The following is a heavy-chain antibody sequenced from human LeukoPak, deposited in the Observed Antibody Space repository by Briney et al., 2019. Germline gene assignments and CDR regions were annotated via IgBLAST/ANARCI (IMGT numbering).Heavy chain of an antibody. D-gene: IGHD2-15*01. CDR2: IYYSGST. V-gene: IGHV4-31*03. CDR3: ARAPLRWYYFDY. CDR1: GGSISSSSYY. Sequence: KASETLSLTCTVSGGSISSSSYYWGWIRQTPGRGLEWIGYIYYSGSTYYNPSLKSRVTISVDTSKNQFSLKLSSVTAADTAVYYCARAPLRWYYFDYWGQGTLVTVSS. J-gene: IGHJ4*02.